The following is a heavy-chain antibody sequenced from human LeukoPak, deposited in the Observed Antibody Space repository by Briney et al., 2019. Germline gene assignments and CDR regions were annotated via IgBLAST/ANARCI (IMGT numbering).Heavy chain of an antibody. J-gene: IGHJ4*02. Sequence: GGSMRLSCVGSGFRLIDYNMNWVRQSPGKGLEWLGCIGAISTMLHYADSVKGRFTISRDNAKNSLYLQMNSLRAEDTAVYYCARETDSTLFDYWGQGTLVTVSS. D-gene: IGHD2-2*01. CDR3: ARETDSTLFDY. V-gene: IGHV3-69-1*02. CDR2: IGAISTM. CDR1: GFRLIDYN.